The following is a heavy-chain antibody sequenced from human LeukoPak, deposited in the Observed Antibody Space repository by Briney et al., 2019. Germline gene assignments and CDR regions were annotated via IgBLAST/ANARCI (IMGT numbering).Heavy chain of an antibody. CDR3: AKLPNYYGPSDV. D-gene: IGHD3-10*01. CDR2: ISGSGGST. Sequence: GGSLRLSCAASGFTISSYAMSWVRHAPGKGLEWVSAISGSGGSTYYADSVKGRFTISRDNSKNTLYLQMNSLRAEYTAVYYCAKLPNYYGPSDVWGQGTTVTVSS. V-gene: IGHV3-23*01. J-gene: IGHJ6*02. CDR1: GFTISSYA.